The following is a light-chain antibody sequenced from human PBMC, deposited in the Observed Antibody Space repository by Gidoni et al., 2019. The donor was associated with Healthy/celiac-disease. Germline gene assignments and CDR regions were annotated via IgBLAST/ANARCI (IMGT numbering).Light chain of an antibody. CDR1: QSVSSSY. CDR2: GAS. V-gene: IGKV3-20*01. J-gene: IGKJ2*04. Sequence: ESVLTQSPGTLSLSPGERATLSCSASQSVSSSYLAWYQQKPGQAPRLLIYGASSRATGIPHSFSGSGSGTDFTLTISRLEPEDFAVYYCQQYGSSLCSFGQGTKLEIK. CDR3: QQYGSSLCS.